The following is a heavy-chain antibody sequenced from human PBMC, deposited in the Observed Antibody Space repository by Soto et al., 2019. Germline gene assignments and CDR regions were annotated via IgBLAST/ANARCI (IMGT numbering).Heavy chain of an antibody. D-gene: IGHD6-13*01. CDR2: IYYSGST. CDR1: GGSISSYY. Sequence: SSETLSLTCTVSGGSISSYYWSWIRQPPGKGLEWIGYIYYSGSTNYNPSLKSRVTISVDTSKNQFSLKLSSVTAADTAVYYCARSQQLVRFRYYYYGMDVWGQGTTVTVSS. CDR3: ARSQQLVRFRYYYYGMDV. V-gene: IGHV4-59*01. J-gene: IGHJ6*02.